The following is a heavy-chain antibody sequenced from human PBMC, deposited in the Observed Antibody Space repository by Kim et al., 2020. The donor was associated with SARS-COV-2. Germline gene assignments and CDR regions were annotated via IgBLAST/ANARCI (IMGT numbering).Heavy chain of an antibody. V-gene: IGHV4-34*01. D-gene: IGHD3-16*01. J-gene: IGHJ6*02. Sequence: SETLSLTCAVYGGSFSGYYWSWIRQPPGKGLEWIGEINHSGSTNYNPSLKSRVTISVDTSKNQFSLKLSSVTAADTAVYYCARADTFFMGGGMDVWGQGTTVTVSS. CDR2: INHSGST. CDR3: ARADTFFMGGGMDV. CDR1: GGSFSGYY.